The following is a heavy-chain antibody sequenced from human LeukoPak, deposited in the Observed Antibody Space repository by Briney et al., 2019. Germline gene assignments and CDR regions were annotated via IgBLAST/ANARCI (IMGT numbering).Heavy chain of an antibody. D-gene: IGHD1-26*01. J-gene: IGHJ4*02. Sequence: APQKISCKTSVYTFTSFGISCVRHTPVQKPEWMGWISAYNGKTNYAQNLQGRVTVTTDTSTTTAYMELRSLRSDDTAVYYCAVRSGTYPYYFDYWGQGTLVTVSS. V-gene: IGHV1-18*01. CDR1: VYTFTSFG. CDR3: AVRSGTYPYYFDY. CDR2: ISAYNGKT.